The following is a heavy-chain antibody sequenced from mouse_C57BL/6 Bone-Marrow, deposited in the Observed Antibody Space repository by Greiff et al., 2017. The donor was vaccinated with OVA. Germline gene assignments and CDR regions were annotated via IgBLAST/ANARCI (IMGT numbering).Heavy chain of an antibody. D-gene: IGHD4-1*01. CDR2: IYPGDGDT. CDR3: ARREVGRNWYFDV. V-gene: IGHV1-80*01. CDR1: GYAFSSYW. Sequence: VQLQQSRAELVKPGASVKISCKASGYAFSSYWMNWVKQRPGKGLEWIGQIYPGDGDTNYNGKFKGKATLTADKSSSTAYMQLSSLTSEDSAVYFCARREVGRNWYFDVWGTGTTVTVSS. J-gene: IGHJ1*03.